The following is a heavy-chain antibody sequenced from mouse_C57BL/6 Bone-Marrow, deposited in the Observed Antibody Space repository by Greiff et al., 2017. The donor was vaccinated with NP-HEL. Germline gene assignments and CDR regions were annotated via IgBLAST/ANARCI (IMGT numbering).Heavy chain of an antibody. CDR2: INPNNGGT. J-gene: IGHJ2*01. CDR3: ARSYGLYYFDY. CDR1: GYTFTDYY. D-gene: IGHD2-10*02. Sequence: EVQLQQSGPELVKPGASVKISCKASGYTFTDYYMNWVKQSHGKSLEWIGAINPNNGGTSYNQKFKGKATLTVDKSSSTAYMELRSLTSEDSAVYYCARSYGLYYFDYWGQGTTLTVSS. V-gene: IGHV1-26*01.